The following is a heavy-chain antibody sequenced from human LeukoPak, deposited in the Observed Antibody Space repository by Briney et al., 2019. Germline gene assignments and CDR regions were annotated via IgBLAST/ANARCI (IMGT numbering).Heavy chain of an antibody. D-gene: IGHD3-10*01. J-gene: IGHJ3*02. CDR3: ARVTYYYGSGSYPIDAFDI. CDR1: GYSISSGYY. V-gene: IGHV4-38-2*02. Sequence: SETLSLTCTVSGYSISSGYYWGWIRQPPGKGLEWIGSIYHSGSTYYNPSLKSRVTISVDTSKNQFSLKLSSVTAADTAVYYCARVTYYYGSGSYPIDAFDIWGQGTMVTVSS. CDR2: IYHSGST.